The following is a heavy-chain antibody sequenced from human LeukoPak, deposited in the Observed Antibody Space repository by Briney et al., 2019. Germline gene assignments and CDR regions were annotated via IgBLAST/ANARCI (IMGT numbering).Heavy chain of an antibody. CDR2: IFPSGGEI. CDR1: GFTVSSNY. D-gene: IGHD2-8*02. V-gene: IGHV3-53*01. CDR3: ATYRQVLLPFES. Sequence: GGSLRLSCAASGFTVSSNYMIWVRQPPGKGLEWVSSIFPSGGEIHYADSVRGRFTISRDNSKSTLSLQMNSLRAEDTAIYYCATYRQVLLPFESWGQGTLVTVSS. J-gene: IGHJ4*02.